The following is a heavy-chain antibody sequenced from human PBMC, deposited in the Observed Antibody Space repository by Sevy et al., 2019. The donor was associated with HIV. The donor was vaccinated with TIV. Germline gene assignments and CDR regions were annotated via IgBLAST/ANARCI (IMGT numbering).Heavy chain of an antibody. D-gene: IGHD4-4*01. CDR3: ARGGDGYSLDAFDI. V-gene: IGHV6-1*01. Sequence: SETLSLTCAISGDSVSTNSAAWNWIRQSPSRGLEWLGRTYYRAKWYNDYAVYVKSRITINPDTSKNQFFLQLNSVTPEDTAVYYCARGGDGYSLDAFDIWGQGTMVTVSS. J-gene: IGHJ3*02. CDR1: GDSVSTNSAA. CDR2: TYYRAKWYN.